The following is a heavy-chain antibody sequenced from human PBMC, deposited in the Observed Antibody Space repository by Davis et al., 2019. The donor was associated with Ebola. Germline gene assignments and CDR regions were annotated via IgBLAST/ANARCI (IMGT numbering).Heavy chain of an antibody. Sequence: PSETLSLTCTVSGGSISTYHWDWIRQSPGKGLEWIGYISYSGSTRYNPSLKSRVTISVDTSKNQFSLNLSSVTAADTAMYYCARQIKHETAAAIDYWGQGTLVTVSS. V-gene: IGHV4-59*08. CDR2: ISYSGST. D-gene: IGHD2-2*01. CDR1: GGSISTYH. J-gene: IGHJ4*02. CDR3: ARQIKHETAAAIDY.